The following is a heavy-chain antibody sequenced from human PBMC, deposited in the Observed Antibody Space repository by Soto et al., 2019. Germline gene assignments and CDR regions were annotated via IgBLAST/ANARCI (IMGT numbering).Heavy chain of an antibody. V-gene: IGHV3-23*01. D-gene: IGHD6-19*01. J-gene: IGHJ4*02. Sequence: EVQLLESGGGLVQPGGSLRLSCAASGFTFSSYAMSWVRQAPGKGLEWVSAISGSGGSTYYADSVKGRFTISKDNAKNTLYLQINSLRAEDTAVYYCARRSSGWYFDYWGQGPLVTVSS. CDR2: ISGSGGST. CDR3: ARRSSGWYFDY. CDR1: GFTFSSYA.